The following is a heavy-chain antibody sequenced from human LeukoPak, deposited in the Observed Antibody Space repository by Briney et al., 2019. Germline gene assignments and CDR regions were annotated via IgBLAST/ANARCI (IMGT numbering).Heavy chain of an antibody. V-gene: IGHV1-24*01. CDR1: GYTLTELS. D-gene: IGHD2-15*01. CDR3: ATDKWGQLAGGYCSGGSCYPRFDY. CDR2: FDPEDGET. J-gene: IGHJ4*02. Sequence: ASVTVSCKVSGYTLTELSMHWVRQAPGKGLEWMGGFDPEDGETIYAQKFQGRVTMTEDTSTDTAYMELSSLRSEDTAVYYCATDKWGQLAGGYCSGGSCYPRFDYWGQGTLVTVSS.